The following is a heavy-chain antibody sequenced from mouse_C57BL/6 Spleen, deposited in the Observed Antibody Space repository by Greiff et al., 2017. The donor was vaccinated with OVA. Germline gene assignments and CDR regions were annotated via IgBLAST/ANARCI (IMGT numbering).Heavy chain of an antibody. J-gene: IGHJ1*03. Sequence: EVKLVESGPELVKPGASVKIPCKASGYTFTDYNMDWVKQSHGKSLEWIGDINPNNGGTIYNQKFKGKATLTVDKSSSTAYMELRSLTSEDTAVYYCARKLYYDYDGYCDVWGTGTTVTVSS. CDR1: GYTFTDYN. V-gene: IGHV1-18*01. CDR3: ARKLYYDYDGYCDV. CDR2: INPNNGGT. D-gene: IGHD2-4*01.